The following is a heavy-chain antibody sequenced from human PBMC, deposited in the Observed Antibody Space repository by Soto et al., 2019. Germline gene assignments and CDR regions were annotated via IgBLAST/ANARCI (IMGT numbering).Heavy chain of an antibody. CDR3: ATDDTKYSSGLY. CDR2: IVVGSSNT. D-gene: IGHD6-19*01. J-gene: IGHJ4*02. CDR1: GFTFRTSI. Sequence: QMQLVQSGPEVKKPGTSVKVSCKASGFTFRTSIMQWVRQARGQRLEWIGWIVVGSSNTNYAQQFQERVTITRDRSTNAAYMELSSLRSEDTAVYYCATDDTKYSSGLYWGQGTLVTVSS. V-gene: IGHV1-58*02.